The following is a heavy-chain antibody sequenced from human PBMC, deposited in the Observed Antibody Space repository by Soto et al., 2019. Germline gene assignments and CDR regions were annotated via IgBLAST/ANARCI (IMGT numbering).Heavy chain of an antibody. CDR2: INSDGSST. CDR3: ARDTKYYYDSSGPPDAFDI. CDR1: GFTCSRYW. D-gene: IGHD3-22*01. V-gene: IGHV3-74*01. J-gene: IGHJ3*02. Sequence: GGSLRLSCADSGFTCSRYWMQWVCQAQGKGLVWVSRINSDGSSTSYADSVKGRFTISRDNAKNTLYLQMNSLRAEDTAVYYCARDTKYYYDSSGPPDAFDIWGQGTMVTVSS.